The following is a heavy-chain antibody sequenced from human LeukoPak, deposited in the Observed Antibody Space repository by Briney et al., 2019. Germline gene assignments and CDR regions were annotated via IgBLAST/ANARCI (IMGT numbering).Heavy chain of an antibody. CDR3: TSEISSRGYQTN. J-gene: IGHJ4*02. CDR1: GGSVTSTN. V-gene: IGHV3-48*04. Sequence: GTLSLTCGVSGGSVTSTNWWTWVRQAPGKGLEWVSYISSSGSTKYYADSVKGRFTISRDNVKNSLYLQMNGLRAEDTAVYYYTSEISSRGYQTNWGRGTRAIVSS. CDR2: ISSSGSTK. D-gene: IGHD3-22*01.